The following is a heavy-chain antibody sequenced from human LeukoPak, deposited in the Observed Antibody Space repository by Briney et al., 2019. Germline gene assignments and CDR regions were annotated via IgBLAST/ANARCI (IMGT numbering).Heavy chain of an antibody. Sequence: SQTLSLTCTVSGGSISSGSYYRSWIRQPAGKGLEWIGRIYISGSTNYNPSLKSRVTISVDTSKNQFSLRLSSVTAADTAVYYCARGSDSRGYQFKGFDYWGQGTLVTVSS. J-gene: IGHJ4*02. D-gene: IGHD3-22*01. CDR1: GGSISSGSYY. CDR2: IYISGST. V-gene: IGHV4-61*02. CDR3: ARGSDSRGYQFKGFDY.